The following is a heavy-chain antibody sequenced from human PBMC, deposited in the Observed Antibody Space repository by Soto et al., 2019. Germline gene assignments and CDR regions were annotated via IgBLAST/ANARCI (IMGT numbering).Heavy chain of an antibody. V-gene: IGHV4-59*01. D-gene: IGHD6-6*01. Sequence: PSETLSLTCTVSGGSISSYYWSWIRQPPGKGLEWIGYIYYSGSTNYNPSPKSRVTISVDTSKNQFSLKLSSVTAADTAVYYCARGGSSFFSFDYWGQGTLVTVS. CDR3: ARGGSSFFSFDY. CDR1: GGSISSYY. CDR2: IYYSGST. J-gene: IGHJ4*02.